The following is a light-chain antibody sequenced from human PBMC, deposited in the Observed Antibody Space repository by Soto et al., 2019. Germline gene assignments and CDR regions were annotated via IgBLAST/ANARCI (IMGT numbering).Light chain of an antibody. V-gene: IGKV1-9*01. J-gene: IGKJ1*01. CDR3: QQYETFSGT. CDR1: HGISSS. Sequence: IQLTPSPFFLSASVADRVFITCRASHGISSSLAGYQQREGRAPQFLIYAAPTLQGEAPSQWSGSGAGTEFALTISSRLPHDVVAYYCQQYETFSGTFGPGTKVDIK. CDR2: AAP.